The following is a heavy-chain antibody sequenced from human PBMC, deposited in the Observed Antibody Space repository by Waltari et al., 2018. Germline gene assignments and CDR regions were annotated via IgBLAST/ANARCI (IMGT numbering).Heavy chain of an antibody. D-gene: IGHD2-15*01. CDR3: ARDRGRGLYLDS. Sequence: QLQLRESGPGLVKPSGTLSLTCAVSGDSMSNNWWSWVRQPPGKGLEWIGQVLGSGRTNYNPSFASRVTMSIDTYDKSFSLKMTSATAADTAVYYCARDRGRGLYLDSWGPGTLVTVS. CDR2: VLGSGRT. V-gene: IGHV4-4*02. J-gene: IGHJ4*02. CDR1: GDSMSNNW.